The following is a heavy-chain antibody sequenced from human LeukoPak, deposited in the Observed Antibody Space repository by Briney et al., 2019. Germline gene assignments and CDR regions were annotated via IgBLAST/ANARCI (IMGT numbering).Heavy chain of an antibody. CDR1: GYIFTSYG. CDR3: AGNLGYSYGWGYYYYMDV. J-gene: IGHJ6*03. V-gene: IGHV1-18*01. D-gene: IGHD5-18*01. CDR2: IGAYNGNT. Sequence: ASVKVSCKASGYIFTSYGISWVRQAPGQGLEWMGWIGAYNGNTNYAQKLQGRVTMTTYTSTSTAYMELRSLRSDDTAAYYCAGNLGYSYGWGYYYYMDVWGKGTTVTVSS.